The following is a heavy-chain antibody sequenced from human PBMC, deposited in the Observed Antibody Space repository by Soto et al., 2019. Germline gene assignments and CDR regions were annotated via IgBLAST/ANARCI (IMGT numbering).Heavy chain of an antibody. CDR2: INPNSGGT. V-gene: IGHV1-2*04. Sequence: ASVKVSCKASGYTFTGYYMHWVRQAPGQGLEWMGWINPNSGGTNYAQKFQGWVTMTRDTSISTAYMELSRLRSDDTAMYYCARQVSVLVPAPRQKYYYYGMDVWGQGTTVTVSS. CDR3: ARQVSVLVPAPRQKYYYYGMDV. CDR1: GYTFTGYY. D-gene: IGHD2-2*01. J-gene: IGHJ6*02.